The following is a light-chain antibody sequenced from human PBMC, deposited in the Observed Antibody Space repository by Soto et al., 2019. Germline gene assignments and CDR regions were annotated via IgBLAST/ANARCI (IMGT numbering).Light chain of an antibody. CDR2: EVR. J-gene: IGLJ2*01. CDR1: SSDVGTFNL. V-gene: IGLV2-23*02. Sequence: QSALTQPASVSGSPGQSITMSCTGTSSDVGTFNLVSWYQQHPGKAPKVIIYEVRKRPSGVSNRFSGSKSGNTASLTISGLQTEDEADYYCCSYAGNSTLTFGGGTKLTVL. CDR3: CSYAGNSTLT.